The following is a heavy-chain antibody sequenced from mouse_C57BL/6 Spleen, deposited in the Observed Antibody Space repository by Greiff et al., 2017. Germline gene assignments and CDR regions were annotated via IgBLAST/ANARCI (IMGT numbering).Heavy chain of an antibody. CDR3: ARHEGRYYSNYGDAMDY. J-gene: IGHJ4*01. CDR1: GYTFTEYT. V-gene: IGHV1-62-2*01. D-gene: IGHD2-5*01. Sequence: QVQLKQSGAELVKPGASVKLSCKASGYTFTEYTIHWVKQRSGQGLEWIGWFYPGSGSIKYNEKFKDKATLTADKSSSTVYMELSRLTSEDSAVYFCARHEGRYYSNYGDAMDYWGQGTSVTVSS. CDR2: FYPGSGSI.